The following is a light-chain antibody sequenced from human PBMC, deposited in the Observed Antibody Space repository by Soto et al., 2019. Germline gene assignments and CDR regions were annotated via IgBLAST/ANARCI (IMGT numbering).Light chain of an antibody. V-gene: IGKV3D-20*01. CDR3: QQYGSSRWT. CDR2: DAS. J-gene: IGKJ1*01. Sequence: EIVLTQSPATLSLSPWERATLSCGASQSVSSSYLAWYQQKPGLAPRLLIYDASSRATGIPDRFSGSGSGTDFTLTISRLEPEDFAVYYCQQYGSSRWTFGQGTKVDIK. CDR1: QSVSSSY.